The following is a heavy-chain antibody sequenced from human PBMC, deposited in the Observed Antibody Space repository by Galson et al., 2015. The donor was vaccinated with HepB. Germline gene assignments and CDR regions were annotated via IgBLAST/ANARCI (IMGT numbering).Heavy chain of an antibody. CDR2: IYPGDSDT. V-gene: IGHV5-51*03. J-gene: IGHJ4*02. Sequence: QSGAEVKKPGESLKISCKGSGYSFTSYWIGWVRQMPGKGLEWMGIIYPGDSDTRYSPSFQGQVTISADKSINTAYLQWSSLKASDTAMYYCARLRGRIREARTYFDDWGQGTLVTVSS. CDR1: GYSFTSYW. D-gene: IGHD6-6*01. CDR3: ARLRGRIREARTYFDD.